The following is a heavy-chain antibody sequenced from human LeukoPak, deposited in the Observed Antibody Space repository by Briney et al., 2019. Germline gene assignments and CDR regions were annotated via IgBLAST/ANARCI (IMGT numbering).Heavy chain of an antibody. Sequence: GGSLRLSCAASGFTFSSYGIHWVRQAPGKGLEWVAVVWYDGSNKYYTDSVKGRFTISRDNSKNTLYLQMNEVRAEDTAVYYCARGDGYNFHYFDYWGQGTLVTVSS. CDR1: GFTFSSYG. CDR2: VWYDGSNK. D-gene: IGHD5-24*01. V-gene: IGHV3-33*01. J-gene: IGHJ4*02. CDR3: ARGDGYNFHYFDY.